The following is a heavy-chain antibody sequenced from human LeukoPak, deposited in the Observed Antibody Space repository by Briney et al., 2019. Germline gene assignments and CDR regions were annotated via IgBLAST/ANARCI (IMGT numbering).Heavy chain of an antibody. D-gene: IGHD6-19*01. CDR1: GYTFTGYY. CDR3: ARATKVVSGKAAWFDP. J-gene: IGHJ5*02. Sequence: GASVKVSCKASGYTFTGYYIYWVRQAPGQGLEWMGWINSDSGGTNNAQKFQGRVTMTRDTSISTAYMEVSSLRSDDTAVYYCARATKVVSGKAAWFDPWGQGTLVTVSS. V-gene: IGHV1-2*02. CDR2: INSDSGGT.